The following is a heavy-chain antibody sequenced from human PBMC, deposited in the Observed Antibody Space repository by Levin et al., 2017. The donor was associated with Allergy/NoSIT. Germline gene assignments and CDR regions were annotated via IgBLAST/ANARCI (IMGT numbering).Heavy chain of an antibody. CDR1: GFTFSNYW. CDR2: INQDGIEK. J-gene: IGHJ4*02. D-gene: IGHD1-26*01. Sequence: PGGSLRLSCAASGFTFSNYWMSWVRQAPGKGLEWVANINQDGIEKYYVDSVKGRFTISRDNANKSLYLQMNSLRDEDTAVYYCARESVGATDYWGQGTLVTVSS. CDR3: ARESVGATDY. V-gene: IGHV3-7*01.